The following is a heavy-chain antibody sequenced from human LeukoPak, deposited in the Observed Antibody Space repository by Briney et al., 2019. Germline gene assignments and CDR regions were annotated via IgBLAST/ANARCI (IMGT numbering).Heavy chain of an antibody. CDR3: ARFGSSSWYYESYFDY. D-gene: IGHD6-13*01. J-gene: IGHJ4*02. V-gene: IGHV3-66*01. Sequence: GGSLRLSCAASGFTVSSNYMSWVRQAPGKGLEWVSVIYSGGSTYYADSVKGRFTISRDNSKNTLYLQMNSLRAEDTAVYYCARFGSSSWYYESYFDYWGQGTLVTVSS. CDR1: GFTVSSNY. CDR2: IYSGGST.